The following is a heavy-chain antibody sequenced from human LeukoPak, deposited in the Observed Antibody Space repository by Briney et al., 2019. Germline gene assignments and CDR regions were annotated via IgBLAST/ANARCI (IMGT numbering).Heavy chain of an antibody. CDR2: INHSGST. CDR3: ARGMTTVTYFDY. Sequence: SETLSLTCAVYGGSFSGYYWSWIRQPPGKGLEWIGEINHSGSTNYNPSLKSRVTISVDTSKNQFPLKLSSVTAADTAVYYCARGMTTVTYFDYWGQGTLVTVSS. D-gene: IGHD4-17*01. CDR1: GGSFSGYY. J-gene: IGHJ4*02. V-gene: IGHV4-34*01.